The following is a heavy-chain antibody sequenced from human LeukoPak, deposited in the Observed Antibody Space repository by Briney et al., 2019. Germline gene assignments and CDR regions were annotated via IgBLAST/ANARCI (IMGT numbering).Heavy chain of an antibody. CDR3: ARGRYNTGWYPDYFDY. D-gene: IGHD6-19*01. Sequence: GGCLTLSCEVSAPPLCTSWPRSARHAPGGGLGWLAYIKQDGSANWYAEYVKSRFTASRDNARNSVYLEMNSLRAEDTAIYYCARGRYNTGWYPDYFDYWGQGTLVTVSS. V-gene: IGHV3-7*04. CDR2: IKQDGSAN. J-gene: IGHJ4*02. CDR1: APPLCTSW.